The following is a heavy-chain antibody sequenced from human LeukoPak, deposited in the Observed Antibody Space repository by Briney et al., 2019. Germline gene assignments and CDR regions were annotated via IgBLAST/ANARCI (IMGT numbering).Heavy chain of an antibody. CDR2: ISAYIGNT. CDR1: GYTLTSYG. CDR3: ARDSGQWLVIPKGEFDY. Sequence: SVPVSCQGCGYTLTSYGFSLLGQAPAQGLEGMGWISAYIGNTNYAQKLQGRVTMTTDTSTSTAYMGLRSLRSDDTAVYYCARDSGQWLVIPKGEFDYWGQGTLVTVSS. V-gene: IGHV1-18*01. J-gene: IGHJ4*02. D-gene: IGHD6-19*01.